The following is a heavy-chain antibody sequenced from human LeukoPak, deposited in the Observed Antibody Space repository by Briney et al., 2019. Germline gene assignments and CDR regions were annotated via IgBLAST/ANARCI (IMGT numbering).Heavy chain of an antibody. CDR1: GYTFTSYG. V-gene: IGHV1-18*01. Sequence: ASVKVSCKASGYTFTSYGISWVRQAPGQGLEWMGWISVYNGNTNYPQKLQGRVTMTTDTSTSTAYMELRSLRSDDTAVYYCARMEQLLLDNWFDPWGQGTLVTVSS. CDR2: ISVYNGNT. CDR3: ARMEQLLLDNWFDP. D-gene: IGHD2-15*01. J-gene: IGHJ5*02.